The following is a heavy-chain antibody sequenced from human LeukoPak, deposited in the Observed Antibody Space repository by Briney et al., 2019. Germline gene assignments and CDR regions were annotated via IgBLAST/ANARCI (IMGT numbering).Heavy chain of an antibody. Sequence: GGSLRLSCAASGFTFSDYYMSWIRQAPGKGLEWVSYISSSSSYTNYADSVKGRFIISRDNAKNSLYLQMNSLRAENTAVYYCARSLWFGESYYWGQGTLVTVSS. CDR3: ARSLWFGESYY. V-gene: IGHV3-11*06. D-gene: IGHD3-10*01. CDR2: ISSSSSYT. CDR1: GFTFSDYY. J-gene: IGHJ4*02.